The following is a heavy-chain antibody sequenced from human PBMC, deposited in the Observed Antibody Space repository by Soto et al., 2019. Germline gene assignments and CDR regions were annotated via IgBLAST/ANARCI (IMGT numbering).Heavy chain of an antibody. V-gene: IGHV4-38-2*01. CDR2: IYHSGST. CDR1: GYSISSGYY. Sequence: SETLSLTCAVSGYSISSGYYWGWIRQPPGKGLEWIGSIYHSGSTYYNPSLKSRVTISVDTSKNQFSLKLSSVTAADTAVYYCARAVYDFWSGYRAPFDYWGQGTLVTVSS. D-gene: IGHD3-3*01. CDR3: ARAVYDFWSGYRAPFDY. J-gene: IGHJ4*02.